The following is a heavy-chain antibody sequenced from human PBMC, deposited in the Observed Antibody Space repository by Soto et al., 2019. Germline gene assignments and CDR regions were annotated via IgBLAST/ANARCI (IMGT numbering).Heavy chain of an antibody. D-gene: IGHD5-12*01. V-gene: IGHV3-21*01. CDR2: ISSSSSFI. CDR3: ARDGIPGYDSVRYFDY. J-gene: IGHJ4*02. Sequence: GGSLRLSCAASGFTFSRYSMNWVRQAPGKGLEWVSSISSSSSFIYYRDSLKGRFTISRDNAKDSLFLQINSLRAEDTAVYYCARDGIPGYDSVRYFDYWGPGTLVTVSS. CDR1: GFTFSRYS.